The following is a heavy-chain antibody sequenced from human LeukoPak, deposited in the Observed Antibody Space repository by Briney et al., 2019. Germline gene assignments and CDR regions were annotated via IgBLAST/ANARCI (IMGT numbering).Heavy chain of an antibody. Sequence: AASVKASCKASGYTFSDYDINWVRQATGQGLEWMGWINPNSGNAGYAQKFQGRVTMTRNTSISTAYMELSSLRSEDTAVYYCARALAWGGSSYSYYYMDVWDKGTTVTVSS. J-gene: IGHJ6*03. D-gene: IGHD1-26*01. CDR3: ARALAWGGSSYSYYYMDV. CDR2: INPNSGNA. CDR1: GYTFSDYD. V-gene: IGHV1-8*01.